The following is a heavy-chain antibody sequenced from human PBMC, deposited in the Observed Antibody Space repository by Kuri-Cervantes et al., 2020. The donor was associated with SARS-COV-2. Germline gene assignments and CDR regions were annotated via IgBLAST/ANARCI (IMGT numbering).Heavy chain of an antibody. CDR2: IYYSGST. J-gene: IGHJ4*02. D-gene: IGHD5-12*01. Sequence: SETLSLTCTVSGDSISSGGHYWSWIRQHPGKGLEWIGYIYYSGSTDYNPSLKSRVSISLDRSKNQFSLKLSSVTAADTAVYYCARGKDIVATIDAFVYWGQGTLVTVSS. V-gene: IGHV4-31*03. CDR1: GDSISSGGHY. CDR3: ARGKDIVATIDAFVY.